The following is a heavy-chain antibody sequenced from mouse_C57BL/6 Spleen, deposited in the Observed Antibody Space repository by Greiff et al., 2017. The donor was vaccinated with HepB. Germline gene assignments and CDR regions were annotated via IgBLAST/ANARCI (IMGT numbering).Heavy chain of an antibody. V-gene: IGHV1-59*01. Sequence: QVQLQQPGAELVRPGTSVKLSCKASGYTFTSYWMHWVKQRPGQGLEWIGVIDPSDSYTNYNQKFKGKATLTVDTSSSTAYMQLRSLTSEDSAVYYCARRGVVAKVDAMDYWGQGTSVTVSS. CDR2: IDPSDSYT. J-gene: IGHJ4*01. CDR3: ARRGVVAKVDAMDY. CDR1: GYTFTSYW. D-gene: IGHD1-1*01.